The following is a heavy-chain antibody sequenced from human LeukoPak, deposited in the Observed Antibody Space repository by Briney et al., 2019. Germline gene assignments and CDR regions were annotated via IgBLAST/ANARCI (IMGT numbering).Heavy chain of an antibody. D-gene: IGHD2-21*02. CDR2: IYDSGST. CDR1: GGSISSYY. J-gene: IGHJ4*02. CDR3: AGDSSGGDLIFDY. V-gene: IGHV4-59*06. Sequence: SETLSLTCTVSGGSISSYYWSWIRQHPGKALEWIGYIYDSGSTYCNPSLKSRLTISIDTSKNHFSLKLSSVTAADTAVYYCAGDSSGGDLIFDYWGQGTLVTVSS.